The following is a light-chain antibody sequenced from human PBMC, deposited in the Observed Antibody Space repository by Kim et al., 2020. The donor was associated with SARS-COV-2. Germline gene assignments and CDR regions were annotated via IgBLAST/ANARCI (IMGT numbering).Light chain of an antibody. CDR3: NSRDSNDNVV. J-gene: IGLJ2*01. Sequence: ALGQTVAITCQGGSLRSYYATWYQQKPGQAPIVVIYGKNNRPSGITDRFSGSSSGNTASLTITGTQAGDEADYYCNSRDSNDNVVFGGGTKLTVL. CDR2: GKN. CDR1: SLRSYY. V-gene: IGLV3-19*01.